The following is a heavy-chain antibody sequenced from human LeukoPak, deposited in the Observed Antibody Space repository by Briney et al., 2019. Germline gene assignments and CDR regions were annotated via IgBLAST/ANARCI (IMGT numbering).Heavy chain of an antibody. CDR2: IYYSGTT. V-gene: IGHV4-39*01. D-gene: IGHD6-13*01. J-gene: IGHJ6*02. CDR3: FHDGSSVQDV. Sequence: PSETLSLTCTVYGGSISAYYWGWIRQPPGKGLEWIGSIYYSGTTYYNPSLKSQVTISVDTSKNQFSLRLSSVTAADTAVYYSFHDGSSVQDVWGQGTTITVSS. CDR1: GGSISAYY.